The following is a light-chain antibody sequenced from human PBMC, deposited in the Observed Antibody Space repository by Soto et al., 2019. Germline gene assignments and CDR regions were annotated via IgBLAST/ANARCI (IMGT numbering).Light chain of an antibody. J-gene: IGKJ1*01. CDR1: QSISSW. CDR2: DAS. Sequence: DIQMTQSPSTLSASVGDRVTITCRASQSISSWLAWYQQKPGKAPKLLISDASSLESGVPSRFIGDRSGTEFTLTINSLHPEDVATYFCQQFSSYWTFGQGTRVEIK. CDR3: QQFSSYWT. V-gene: IGKV1-5*01.